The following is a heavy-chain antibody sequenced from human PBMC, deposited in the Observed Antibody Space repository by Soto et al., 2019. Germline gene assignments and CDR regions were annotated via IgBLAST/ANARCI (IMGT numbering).Heavy chain of an antibody. Sequence: SETLSLTCAVYGGSFSGYYWSWIRQTPGKGLEWIGEINHSGSTNYNPSLKSRVTISVDTSKNQFSLKLSSVTAADTAVYYCARGRKYQLRGNWFDPWGQGTLVTVSS. D-gene: IGHD2-2*01. CDR3: ARGRKYQLRGNWFDP. CDR2: INHSGST. V-gene: IGHV4-34*01. CDR1: GGSFSGYY. J-gene: IGHJ5*02.